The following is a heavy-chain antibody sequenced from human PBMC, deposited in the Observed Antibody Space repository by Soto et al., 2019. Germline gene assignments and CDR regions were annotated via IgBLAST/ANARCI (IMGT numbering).Heavy chain of an antibody. Sequence: QVQLQESGPGLVKPSGTLSLTCAVSGGSISSGTWWSWVRQPPGKGLEWIGEIYHSGSTNYNPSLRRRLAISVDKSKNQLSLKMSSVTAADTAVYYCARDRTGLDYWGQGTLVTVSS. CDR1: GGSISSGTW. CDR2: IYHSGST. D-gene: IGHD3-10*01. J-gene: IGHJ4*02. CDR3: ARDRTGLDY. V-gene: IGHV4-4*02.